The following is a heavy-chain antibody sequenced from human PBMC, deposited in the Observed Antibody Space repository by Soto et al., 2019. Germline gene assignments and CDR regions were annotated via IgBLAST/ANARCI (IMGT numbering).Heavy chain of an antibody. CDR3: ARIASAGRGWDV. D-gene: IGHD6-25*01. Sequence: EVQLVESGGGLVQPGGSLRLSCIDFGFTFSNYWMRWVRQAPVKGLEWVGNIKQDGSEKNYVDSVKGRFTISRDNAKNSLYLQMNSLRAEDKAVYYCARIASAGRGWDVWGQGTTVVVSS. V-gene: IGHV3-7*01. CDR2: IKQDGSEK. CDR1: GFTFSNYW. J-gene: IGHJ6*02.